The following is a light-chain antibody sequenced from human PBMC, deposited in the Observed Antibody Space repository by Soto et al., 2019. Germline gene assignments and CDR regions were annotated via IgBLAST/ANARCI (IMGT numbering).Light chain of an antibody. CDR2: WAS. CDR3: QQYSSTPLT. CDR1: QSVLYSSNNKNY. V-gene: IGKV4-1*01. Sequence: TLMTHSPASLAVCLGERATITCKSSQSVLYSSNNKNYLAWYQQKPGQPPKLLIYWASTRESGVPDRFSGSGSGTDFTLTISSLEAEDVAVYYCQQYSSTPLTFGQGTKVDI. J-gene: IGKJ1*01.